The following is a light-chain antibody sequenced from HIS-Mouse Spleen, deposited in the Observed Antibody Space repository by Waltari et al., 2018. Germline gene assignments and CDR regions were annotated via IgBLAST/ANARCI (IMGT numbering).Light chain of an antibody. CDR2: GAS. J-gene: IGKJ1*01. V-gene: IGKV3-15*01. CDR3: QQYGSSPA. Sequence: EIVMTQSPATLSVSPGERVTLSCRASQSVSSNLAWYQQKPGQAPRLLIYGASTRATGIPARFSGSGSGTEFTLTISSLQSEDFAVYYCQQYGSSPAFGQGTKVEIK. CDR1: QSVSSN.